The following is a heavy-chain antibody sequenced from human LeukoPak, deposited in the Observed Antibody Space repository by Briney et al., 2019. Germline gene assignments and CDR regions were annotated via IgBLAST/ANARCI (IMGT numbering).Heavy chain of an antibody. CDR3: ARVYYYDSSGYYYGFDFGY. D-gene: IGHD3-22*01. Sequence: PGGSLGLSCAASGFTFSSYSMNWVRQAPGKGLEWVSSISSSSSYIYYADSVKGRFTISRDNAKNSLYLQMNSLRAEDTAVYYRARVYYYDSSGYYYGFDFGYWGQGTLVTASS. J-gene: IGHJ4*02. CDR2: ISSSSSYI. CDR1: GFTFSSYS. V-gene: IGHV3-21*01.